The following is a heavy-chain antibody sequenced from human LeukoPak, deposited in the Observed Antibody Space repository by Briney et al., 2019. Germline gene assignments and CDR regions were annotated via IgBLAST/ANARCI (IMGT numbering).Heavy chain of an antibody. CDR1: EFTFSSYE. J-gene: IGHJ6*03. CDR3: ARESGAYGSGRAVNYYYYYMDV. Sequence: PGGSLRLSCAASEFTFSSYEMNWVRQAPGKGLEWVSYISSSGSTIYYADSVKGRFTISRDNAKNSLYLQMNSLRAEDTAVYYCARESGAYGSGRAVNYYYYYMDVWGKGTTVTISS. V-gene: IGHV3-48*03. D-gene: IGHD3-10*01. CDR2: ISSSGSTI.